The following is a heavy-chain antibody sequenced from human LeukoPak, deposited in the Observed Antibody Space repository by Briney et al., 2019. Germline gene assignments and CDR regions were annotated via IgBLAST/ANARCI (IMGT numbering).Heavy chain of an antibody. CDR1: GFTFSSYA. J-gene: IGHJ4*02. V-gene: IGHV3-30-3*02. D-gene: IGHD3-22*01. Sequence: GRSLRLSCAASGFTFSSYAMHWVRQAPGKGLEWVAVISYDGSNKYYADSVKGRFTISRDNSKNTLYLQMNSLRAEDTAVYYCAKSPAGHYYDSSGYGGGSDYWGQGTLVTVSS. CDR3: AKSPAGHYYDSSGYGGGSDY. CDR2: ISYDGSNK.